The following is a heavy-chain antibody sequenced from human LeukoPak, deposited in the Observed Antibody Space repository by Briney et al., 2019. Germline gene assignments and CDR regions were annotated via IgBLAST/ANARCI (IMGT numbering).Heavy chain of an antibody. CDR3: ARETYYDFWSGYGGGNWFDP. D-gene: IGHD3-3*01. CDR1: GGSISNYY. J-gene: IGHJ5*02. CDR2: IYYSGST. Sequence: SETLSLTCTVSGGSISNYYWSWIRQPPGKGLEWIGYIYYSGSTNYNPSLKSRVTISVDTSKNQFSLKLSSVTAADTAVYYCARETYYDFWSGYGGGNWFDPWGQGTLVTVSP. V-gene: IGHV4-59*01.